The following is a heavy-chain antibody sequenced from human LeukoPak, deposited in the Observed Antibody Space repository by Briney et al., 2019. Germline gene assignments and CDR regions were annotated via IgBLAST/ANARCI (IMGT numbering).Heavy chain of an antibody. CDR3: VRRPVGAHPFDY. J-gene: IGHJ4*02. CDR1: GFIFSSYS. Sequence: GGSLRLSCAASGFIFSSYSINWVRQAPGKGLEWVSYITSGSDTIFYADSVKGRFTIPRDNARNSLYLQMNSVGVEDTAVYYCVRRPVGAHPFDYWGQGTLVTVSS. CDR2: ITSGSDTI. V-gene: IGHV3-48*01. D-gene: IGHD1-26*01.